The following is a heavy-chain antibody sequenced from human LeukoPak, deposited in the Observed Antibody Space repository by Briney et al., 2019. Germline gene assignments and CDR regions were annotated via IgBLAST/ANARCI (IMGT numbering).Heavy chain of an antibody. J-gene: IGHJ6*02. V-gene: IGHV4-39*02. CDR1: GGSISGSSYY. CDR2: IYYSGST. D-gene: IGHD6-13*01. Sequence: SETLSLTCTVSGGSISGSSYYWGWIRQPPGKGLEWIGSIYYSGSTYYNPSLKSRVTISVDTSKNQFSLKLNSVTATDTAVYYCAREWVLEAAAPYYGMDVWGQGTTVTVSS. CDR3: AREWVLEAAAPYYGMDV.